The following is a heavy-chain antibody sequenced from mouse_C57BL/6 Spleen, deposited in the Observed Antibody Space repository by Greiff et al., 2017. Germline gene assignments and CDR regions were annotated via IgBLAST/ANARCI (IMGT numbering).Heavy chain of an antibody. Sequence: EVQLQQSGGGLVKPGGSLKLSCVASGFTFSSYAMSWVRQTPEKRLEWVATISDGGSYTYYPDNVKGRFTISRDNAKNNLYLQMSHLKSEDTAMYYCARDWGLRQAWFAYWGQGTLVTVSA. D-gene: IGHD2-4*01. CDR3: ARDWGLRQAWFAY. J-gene: IGHJ3*01. CDR1: GFTFSSYA. V-gene: IGHV5-4*01. CDR2: ISDGGSYT.